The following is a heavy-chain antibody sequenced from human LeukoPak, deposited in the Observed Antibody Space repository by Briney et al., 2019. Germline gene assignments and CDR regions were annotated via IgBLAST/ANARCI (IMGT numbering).Heavy chain of an antibody. Sequence: SETQSPTCTVSGGSISSYYWNWIRQPPGKGLEWIGYIYYSGSTNYNPSLKSRVTISVDTSKNQFSLKLSSVTAADTAVYYCARGGWYPESFQHWGQGALVTVSS. J-gene: IGHJ1*01. CDR1: GGSISSYY. V-gene: IGHV4-59*01. D-gene: IGHD6-19*01. CDR2: IYYSGST. CDR3: ARGGWYPESFQH.